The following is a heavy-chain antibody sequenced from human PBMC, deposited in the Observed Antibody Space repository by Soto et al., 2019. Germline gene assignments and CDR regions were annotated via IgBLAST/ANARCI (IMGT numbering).Heavy chain of an antibody. V-gene: IGHV3-23*01. CDR3: AKPDSSGWYYFDY. CDR1: GFTFSSYA. D-gene: IGHD6-19*01. CDR2: ISGSGGST. Sequence: EVQLLESGGGLVQPGGSLRLSCAASGFTFSSYAMSWVRQAPGKGLEWVSAISGSGGSTYYADSVKGRFTISRDNSKNTPYLQMNSLRAEDTAVYYCAKPDSSGWYYFDYWGQGTLVTVSS. J-gene: IGHJ4*02.